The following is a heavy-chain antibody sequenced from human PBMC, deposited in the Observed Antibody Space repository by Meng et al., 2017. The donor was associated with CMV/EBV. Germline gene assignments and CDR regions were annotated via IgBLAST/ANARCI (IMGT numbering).Heavy chain of an antibody. J-gene: IGHJ6*02. D-gene: IGHD2-2*01. Sequence: GGSLRLSCAASGFTFSSYGMHWVRQAPGKGLEWVAVIWYDGSNKYYADSVKGRFTISRDNSKNTLYLQMNSLRAEDTAVYYCAKDSREYQPYYYGMDVWGQGTTVTVSS. CDR3: AKDSREYQPYYYGMDV. V-gene: IGHV3-33*06. CDR2: IWYDGSNK. CDR1: GFTFSSYG.